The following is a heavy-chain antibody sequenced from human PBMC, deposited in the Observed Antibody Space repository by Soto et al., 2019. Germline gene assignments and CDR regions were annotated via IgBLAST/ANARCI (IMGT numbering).Heavy chain of an antibody. CDR1: GGSISSGDYY. Sequence: QVQLQESGPGLVKPSQTLSLTCTVSGGSISSGDYYWSWIRQPPGKGLEWIGYIYRSGSTYYNPSLKGRVTISVDTPKNQFSLKLTSVIAADTAVYYCARDLGAVAGSSLWFDPWGQGTLVTVSS. CDR3: ARDLGAVAGSSLWFDP. V-gene: IGHV4-30-4*01. CDR2: IYRSGST. J-gene: IGHJ5*02. D-gene: IGHD6-19*01.